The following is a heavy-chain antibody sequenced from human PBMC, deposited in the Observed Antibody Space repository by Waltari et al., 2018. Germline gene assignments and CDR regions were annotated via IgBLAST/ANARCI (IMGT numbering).Heavy chain of an antibody. CDR3: ARVPYCGGDCYVSAFDY. J-gene: IGHJ4*02. CDR2: ISAYNGNT. D-gene: IGHD2-21*01. V-gene: IGHV1-18*01. CDR1: GYTFTSYG. Sequence: QVQLVQSGAAVKKPGASVKVSCKASGYTFTSYGISWVRQAPGQGLEWMGWISAYNGNTNYAQKLQGRVTMTTDTSTSTAYMELRSLRSDDTAVYYCARVPYCGGDCYVSAFDYWGQGTLVTVSS.